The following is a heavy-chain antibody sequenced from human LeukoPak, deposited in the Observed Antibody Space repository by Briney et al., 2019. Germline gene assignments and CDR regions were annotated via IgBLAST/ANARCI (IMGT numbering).Heavy chain of an antibody. J-gene: IGHJ4*02. CDR2: INHSGST. D-gene: IGHD3-10*01. CDR1: GGSFSGYY. CDR3: ARGRNYYGSGSYYKWGYFDY. Sequence: SETLSLTCAVYGGSFSGYYWSWIRQPPGKGLEWIGEINHSGSTNYNPSLKSRVTISVDTSKNQFSLKLSSVTAADTAVYYCARGRNYYGSGSYYKWGYFDYRGQGTLVTVSS. V-gene: IGHV4-34*01.